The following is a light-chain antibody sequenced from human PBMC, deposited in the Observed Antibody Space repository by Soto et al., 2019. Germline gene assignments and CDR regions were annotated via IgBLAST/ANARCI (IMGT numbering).Light chain of an antibody. V-gene: IGLV2-14*03. Sequence: QSALTQPASVSGSPGQSVTISCTGTSSDIGSYNSVCWHQQHPGRAPKLIIDDVSSRASGIPERLSASKSGNTASLTISGLQAGDEADYFCISYTSSSTYVFGTGTKLTV. J-gene: IGLJ1*01. CDR2: DVS. CDR3: ISYTSSSTYV. CDR1: SSDIGSYNS.